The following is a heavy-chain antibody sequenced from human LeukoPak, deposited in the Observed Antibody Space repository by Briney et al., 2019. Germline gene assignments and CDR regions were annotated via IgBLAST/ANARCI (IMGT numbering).Heavy chain of an antibody. J-gene: IGHJ3*02. CDR3: ARDPPVRGAFDI. CDR1: GGTFSSYA. Sequence: ASVKVSCKASGGTFSSYAISWVRQAPGQGLEWMGRIIPILGIANYAQKFQGRVTITADKSTSTAYMELSSLRSEDTAVYYCARDPPVRGAFDIWGQGTMVTVSS. D-gene: IGHD3-10*01. V-gene: IGHV1-69*04. CDR2: IIPILGIA.